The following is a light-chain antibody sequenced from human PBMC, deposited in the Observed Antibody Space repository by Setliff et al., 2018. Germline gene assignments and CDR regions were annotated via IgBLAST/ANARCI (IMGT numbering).Light chain of an antibody. J-gene: IGLJ2*01. CDR1: NSDIGGYNY. V-gene: IGLV2-14*03. Sequence: QSALPQPAAVSGSPGQSITISCAGTNSDIGGYNYVSWYQQHPDKAPKLMIYEVSKRPSGVSDRFSGSKSANTASLTISGLQAEDEADYYCLSYTTKTTHALFGGGTKVTVL. CDR2: EVS. CDR3: LSYTTKTTHAL.